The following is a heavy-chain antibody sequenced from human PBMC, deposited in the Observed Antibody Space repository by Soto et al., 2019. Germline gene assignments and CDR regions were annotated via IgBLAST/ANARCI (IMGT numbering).Heavy chain of an antibody. Sequence: QVQLVESGGGVVQPGRSLRLSCAASGFTFSSYGMHRVRQAPGKGLEWVAVIWYDGSNKYYADSVKGRFTISRDNSKNTLYLQMNSLRAEDTAVYYCARDGYFVAERINYYYGMDVWGQGTTVTVSS. D-gene: IGHD1-1*01. V-gene: IGHV3-33*01. CDR3: ARDGYFVAERINYYYGMDV. J-gene: IGHJ6*02. CDR1: GFTFSSYG. CDR2: IWYDGSNK.